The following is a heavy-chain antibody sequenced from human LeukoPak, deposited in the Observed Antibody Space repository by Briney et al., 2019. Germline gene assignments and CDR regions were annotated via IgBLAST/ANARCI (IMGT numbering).Heavy chain of an antibody. J-gene: IGHJ4*02. CDR2: IIPLFNLT. CDR3: ARDRLRGALFGVPRGY. V-gene: IGHV1-69*04. D-gene: IGHD3-3*01. CDR1: GGTFNNYA. Sequence: GASVKVSCKVSGGTFNNYAINWVRQAPGQGLEWMGRIIPLFNLTNYAQKFQGRVTITADKSTNRAFMELSTLISGDTAVYYCARDRLRGALFGVPRGYWGQGTVVTVSS.